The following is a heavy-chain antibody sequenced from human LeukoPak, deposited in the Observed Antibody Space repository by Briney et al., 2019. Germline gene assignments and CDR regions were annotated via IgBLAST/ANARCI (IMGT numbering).Heavy chain of an antibody. CDR2: IYYSGST. CDR1: GGSISSSSYY. CDR3: ARDPIRITMIVVPRWAFDI. D-gene: IGHD3-22*01. J-gene: IGHJ3*02. V-gene: IGHV4-39*07. Sequence: SETLSLTCTVSGGSISSSSYYWGWIRQPPGKGLEWIGSIYYSGSTYYNPSLKSRVTISVDTSKHQFSLKLSSVTAADTAVYYCARDPIRITMIVVPRWAFDIWGQGAMVTVSS.